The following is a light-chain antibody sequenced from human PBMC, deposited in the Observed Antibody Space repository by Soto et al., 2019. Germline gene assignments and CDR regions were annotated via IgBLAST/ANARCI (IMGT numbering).Light chain of an antibody. V-gene: IGKV1-5*01. CDR1: QSISSW. CDR2: DAS. J-gene: IGKJ1*01. CDR3: QQYNSYSPWT. Sequence: DIQLTQPPSTLSASLGDRVTITCRASQSISSWLAWYQQKPGKAPKLLIYDASSLESGVPSRFSGSGSGTEFTLTISSLQPDDFATYYCQQYNSYSPWTFGQGTKVDIK.